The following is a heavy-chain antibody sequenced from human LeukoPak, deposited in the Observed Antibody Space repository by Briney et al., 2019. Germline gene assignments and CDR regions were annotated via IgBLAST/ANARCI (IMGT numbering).Heavy chain of an antibody. J-gene: IGHJ4*02. D-gene: IGHD6-13*01. CDR1: GYTFTSYD. Sequence: AASVKVSCKASGYTFTSYDINWVRQATGQGLEWMGWMNPNSGNTGYAQKFQGRVTMTRNTSISTAYMELSSLRSEDTAVYYCARGFSRQQLVPGYWGQGTLVTVSS. CDR3: ARGFSRQQLVPGY. CDR2: MNPNSGNT. V-gene: IGHV1-8*01.